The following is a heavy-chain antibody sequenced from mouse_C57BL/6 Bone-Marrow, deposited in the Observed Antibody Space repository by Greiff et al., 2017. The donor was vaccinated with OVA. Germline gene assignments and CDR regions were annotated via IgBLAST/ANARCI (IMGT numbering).Heavy chain of an antibody. CDR3: ARGMWGTWFAY. J-gene: IGHJ3*01. V-gene: IGHV1-39*01. CDR2: INPNNGTT. Sequence: EVKLVESGPELVKPGASVKLSCKASGYSFTDYNMNWVKQSPGKSLEWIGVINPNNGTTSYNQKFKGKATLTVDQSSSTAYMQLNSLTSEDSSVYYWARGMWGTWFAYWGQGTLVTVSA. CDR1: GYSFTDYN.